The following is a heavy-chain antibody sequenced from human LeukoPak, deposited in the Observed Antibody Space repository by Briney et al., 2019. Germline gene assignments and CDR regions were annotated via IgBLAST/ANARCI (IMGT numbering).Heavy chain of an antibody. D-gene: IGHD1-14*01. V-gene: IGHV3-30*19. J-gene: IGHJ4*02. CDR2: ISYDGSNK. CDR1: GFTFSSYG. CDR3: ARDSATNPYYFDY. Sequence: GGSLRLSCAASGFTFSSYGMHWVRQAPGKGLEWVAVISYDGSNKYYADSVKGRFTISRDNSKNTLYLQMNSLRAEDTAVYYCARDSATNPYYFDYRGQGTLVTVSS.